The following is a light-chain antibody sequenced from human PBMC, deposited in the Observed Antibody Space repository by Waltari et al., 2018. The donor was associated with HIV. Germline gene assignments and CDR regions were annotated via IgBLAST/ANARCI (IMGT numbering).Light chain of an antibody. CDR2: DIS. V-gene: IGKV3D-20*01. Sequence: EVVLTPSPATLSLSPGDTATLPCGASQSFNNKYLAWFQQKPGLAPRLLIYDISSRATDIPDRFSGSGSGTDFTLTISRLEPEDFAVYYCHQYGSSPPFTFGGGTKVESK. J-gene: IGKJ4*01. CDR3: HQYGSSPPFT. CDR1: QSFNNKY.